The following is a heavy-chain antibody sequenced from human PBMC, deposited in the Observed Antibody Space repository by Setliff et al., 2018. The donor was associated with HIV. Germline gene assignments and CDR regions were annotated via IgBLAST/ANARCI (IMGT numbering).Heavy chain of an antibody. CDR2: INPNSGGT. CDR3: ARRGRGYSYGYPFDY. Sequence: ASVKVSCKASGYTFTGYYMHWVRQAPGQGLEWMGRINPNSGGTNCAQKCQGRVTMTRDTSISTAYMELSRLRADDTAVYYCARRGRGYSYGYPFDYWGQGTLVTVSS. V-gene: IGHV1-2*06. D-gene: IGHD5-18*01. J-gene: IGHJ4*02. CDR1: GYTFTGYY.